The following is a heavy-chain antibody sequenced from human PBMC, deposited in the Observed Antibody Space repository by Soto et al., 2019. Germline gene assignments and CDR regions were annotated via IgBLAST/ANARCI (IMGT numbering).Heavy chain of an antibody. V-gene: IGHV1-58*01. D-gene: IGHD3-3*01. CDR1: GFTFTSSA. CDR3: AAAINYDFWSGGYEGQVRFDP. Sequence: ASVKVSCKASGFTFTSSAVQWVRQARGQRLEWIGWIVVGSGNTNYAQKFQERVTITRDMSTSTAYMELSSLRSEDTAVYYCAAAINYDFWSGGYEGQVRFDPWGQGTLVTVSS. J-gene: IGHJ5*02. CDR2: IVVGSGNT.